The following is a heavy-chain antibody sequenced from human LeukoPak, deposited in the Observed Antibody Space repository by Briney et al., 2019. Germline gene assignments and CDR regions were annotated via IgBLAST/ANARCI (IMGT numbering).Heavy chain of an antibody. CDR2: ISSGGDNI. V-gene: IGHV3-48*03. CDR3: ARTFDY. J-gene: IGHJ4*02. Sequence: GGSLRLSCAASGFSFSSYAMNWVRQAPGKGLEWVSHISSGGDNIYYGDSVKGRFTISRDNAKNSLYLEMNSLRAEDTAVYYCARTFDYWGQGTLVTVSS. CDR1: GFSFSSYA.